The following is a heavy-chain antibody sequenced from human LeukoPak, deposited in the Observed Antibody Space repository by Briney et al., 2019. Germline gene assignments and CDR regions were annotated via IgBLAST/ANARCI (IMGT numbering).Heavy chain of an antibody. J-gene: IGHJ4*02. CDR3: ARLGAGGSSWPLDY. CDR1: GGSISSSSYY. D-gene: IGHD6-13*01. CDR2: IYYSGST. Sequence: SETLSLTCTVSGGSISSSSYYWGWIRQPPGKGLEWIGSIYYSGSTYYNPSLKSRVTISVDTSKNQFSLKLSSVNAADTAVYFCARLGAGGSSWPLDYWGQGTLVTVSS. V-gene: IGHV4-39*01.